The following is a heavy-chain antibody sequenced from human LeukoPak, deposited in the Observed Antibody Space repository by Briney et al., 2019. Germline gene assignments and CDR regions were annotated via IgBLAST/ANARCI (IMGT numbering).Heavy chain of an antibody. CDR1: GYTFTGHY. CDR2: IYPRSGDI. CDR3: ARAAIAVAGDYNYHYLDV. V-gene: IGHV1-2*07. J-gene: IGHJ6*03. D-gene: IGHD6-19*01. Sequence: RASVKVSCKASGYTFTGHYMHWVRQAPGQGLEWMGWIYPRSGDIDYSDIFEGRVTMTRDTSISTAYMELSRLRSDDTAVYYCARAAIAVAGDYNYHYLDVWGKGTTVTVSS.